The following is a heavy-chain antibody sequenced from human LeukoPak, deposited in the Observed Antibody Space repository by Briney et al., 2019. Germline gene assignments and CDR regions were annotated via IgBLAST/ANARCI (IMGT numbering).Heavy chain of an antibody. V-gene: IGHV4-30-4*08. CDR2: IYYSGST. CDR3: AREVDYYYYMDV. CDR1: GGSISSGDYY. D-gene: IGHD2-15*01. J-gene: IGHJ6*03. Sequence: SETLPLTCTVSGGSISSGDYYWSWIRQPPGKGLEWIGYIYYSGSTYYNPSLKSRVTISVDTSKNQFSLKLSSVTAADTAVYYCAREVDYYYYMDVWGKGTTVTVSS.